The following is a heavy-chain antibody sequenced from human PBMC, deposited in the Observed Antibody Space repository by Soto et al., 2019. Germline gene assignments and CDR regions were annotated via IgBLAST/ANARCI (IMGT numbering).Heavy chain of an antibody. Sequence: QVQLVQSGAEVKKPGASVKVSCKASGYTFTSYGISWVRQAPGQGLEWMGWISAYNGNTNYAQKRQGRVTMTTDTSTSTAYMELRSLRSDDTAVYYCARVTYYDSSGYYPPFDYWGQGTLVTVSS. D-gene: IGHD3-22*01. J-gene: IGHJ4*02. CDR2: ISAYNGNT. CDR1: GYTFTSYG. CDR3: ARVTYYDSSGYYPPFDY. V-gene: IGHV1-18*01.